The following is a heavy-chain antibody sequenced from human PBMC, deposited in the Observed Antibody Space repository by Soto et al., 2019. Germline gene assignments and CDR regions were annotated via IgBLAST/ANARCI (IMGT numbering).Heavy chain of an antibody. CDR3: AREGHLQSYYFDY. J-gene: IGHJ4*02. D-gene: IGHD1-1*01. V-gene: IGHV4-31*03. CDR2: IYYSGST. CDR1: GGSISSGGYY. Sequence: SETLSLTCTVSGGSISSGGYYWSWIRQHPGKGLEWIGYIYYSGSTYYNPSLKSRVTISVDTSKNQFSLKLSSVTAADTAVYYCAREGHLQSYYFDYRGQGTLVTVSS.